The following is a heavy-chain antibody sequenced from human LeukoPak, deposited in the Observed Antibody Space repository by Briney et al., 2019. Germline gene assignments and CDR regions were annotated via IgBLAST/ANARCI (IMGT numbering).Heavy chain of an antibody. Sequence: SGTLSLTCAVSAGSISSGSWWNWVRQPPGKGLEWIGEIYHSGSTNYNPSLKSRVTISVDTSKNQFSLKLSSVTAADTAVYYCAGDYYDSSGYAESFQHWGQGTLVTVSS. D-gene: IGHD3-22*01. CDR3: AGDYYDSSGYAESFQH. CDR2: IYHSGST. J-gene: IGHJ1*01. V-gene: IGHV4-4*02. CDR1: AGSISSGSW.